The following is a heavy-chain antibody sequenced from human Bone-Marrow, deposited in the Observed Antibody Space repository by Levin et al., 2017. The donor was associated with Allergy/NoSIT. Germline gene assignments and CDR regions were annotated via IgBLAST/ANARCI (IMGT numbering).Heavy chain of an antibody. CDR3: ARDHGDSSDAFAI. Sequence: GSLRLSCSVSGGSVRSQNYYWSWIRQPPGKPLEWIGYVSYSGTTTYSPSLESRVTISLGTSENQFSLRLTSLTAADTAVYYCARDHGDSSDAFAIWRQGTMVTVSS. J-gene: IGHJ3*02. CDR2: VSYSGTT. CDR1: GGSVRSQNYY. D-gene: IGHD4-17*01. V-gene: IGHV4-61*01.